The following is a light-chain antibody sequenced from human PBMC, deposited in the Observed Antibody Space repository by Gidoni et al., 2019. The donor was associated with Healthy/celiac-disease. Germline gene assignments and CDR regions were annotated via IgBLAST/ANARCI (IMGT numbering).Light chain of an antibody. CDR3: QQYGSSPGIT. CDR2: WAS. V-gene: IGKV3-20*01. J-gene: IGKJ5*01. Sequence: EIVLTQSPGTLSLSPGERATLSCRASQSVSSSYLAWYQQKPGQAPRLLIYWASSRATGIPDRFSGSGSGTDFTLTIIRLEPEDFAVYYCQQYGSSPGITFGQGTRLEIK. CDR1: QSVSSSY.